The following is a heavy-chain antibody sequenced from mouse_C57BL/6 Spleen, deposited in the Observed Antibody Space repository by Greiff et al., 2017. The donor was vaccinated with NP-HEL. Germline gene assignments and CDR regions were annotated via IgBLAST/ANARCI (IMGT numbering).Heavy chain of an antibody. V-gene: IGHV5-4*01. CDR3: AREKGYDYDGGYYFDY. Sequence: EVKVEESGGGLVKPGGSLKLSCAASGFTFSSYAMSWVRQTPEKRLEWVATISDGGSYTYYPDNVKGRFTISRDNAKNNLYLQMSHLKSEDTAMYYCAREKGYDYDGGYYFDYWGQGTTLTVSS. CDR1: GFTFSSYA. D-gene: IGHD2-4*01. CDR2: ISDGGSYT. J-gene: IGHJ2*01.